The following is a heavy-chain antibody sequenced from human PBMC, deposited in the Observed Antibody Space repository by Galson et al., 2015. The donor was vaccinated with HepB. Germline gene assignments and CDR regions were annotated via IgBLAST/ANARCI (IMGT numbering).Heavy chain of an antibody. J-gene: IGHJ4*02. Sequence: SLRLSCAASGFTFSNYWMSWVRQAPGKGLEWVADIKQDGRETYYVDSVKGRFTVSRDNAKNSLYLQMNSLRAEDTAIYYCARRTGSYFDVIVGRIDNWGRGTLVTVSS. D-gene: IGHD1-26*01. CDR2: IKQDGRET. CDR3: ARRTGSYFDVIVGRIDN. V-gene: IGHV3-7*01. CDR1: GFTFSNYW.